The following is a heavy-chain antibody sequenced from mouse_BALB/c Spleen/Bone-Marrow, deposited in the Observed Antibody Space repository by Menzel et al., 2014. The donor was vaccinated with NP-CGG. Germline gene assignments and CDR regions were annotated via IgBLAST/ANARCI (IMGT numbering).Heavy chain of an antibody. J-gene: IGHJ2*01. CDR1: GYAFTNYL. CDR3: ARSITTALYYFDY. D-gene: IGHD1-2*01. CDR2: INPGSGGT. Sequence: QVQLQQSGAELVRPGTSVKVSCKASGYAFTNYLIEWVKQRPGQGLEWIGVINPGSGGTNYNEKFKGKATLTADKSSSTAYMQLSSLTSDDFAVYFCARSITTALYYFDYWGQGTTLTVSS. V-gene: IGHV1-54*01.